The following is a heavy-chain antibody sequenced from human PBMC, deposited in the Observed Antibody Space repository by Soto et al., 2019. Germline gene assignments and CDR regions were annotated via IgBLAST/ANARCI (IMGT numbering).Heavy chain of an antibody. CDR1: GFTFDYYW. D-gene: IGHD1-26*01. Sequence: EVQLVESGGGLVQPGESLRLSCAASGFTFDYYWMHWVRQAPGKGLVWVSRIYSDGTSTTYADSVKGRFTISRDNAKDTLSLQMNSLRDDDTDVYYCAIGDRGAFDLWGEGTVVNVSS. V-gene: IGHV3-74*01. CDR3: AIGDRGAFDL. J-gene: IGHJ3*01. CDR2: IYSDGTST.